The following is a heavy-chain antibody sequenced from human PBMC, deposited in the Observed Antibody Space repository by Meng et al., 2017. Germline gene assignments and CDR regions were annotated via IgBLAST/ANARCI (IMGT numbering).Heavy chain of an antibody. CDR1: GFTFSSYA. CDR2: IGGSGGST. D-gene: IGHD6-19*01. J-gene: IGHJ4*02. V-gene: IGHV3-23*01. CDR3: AKLPLVAVAGMLLDY. Sequence: GESLKISCAASGFTFSSYAMSWVRQAPGKGLEWVSAIGGSGGSTYYADSVKGRFTISRDNSKNTLYLQMNSLRAEDTAVYYCAKLPLVAVAGMLLDYWGQGTLVTVSS.